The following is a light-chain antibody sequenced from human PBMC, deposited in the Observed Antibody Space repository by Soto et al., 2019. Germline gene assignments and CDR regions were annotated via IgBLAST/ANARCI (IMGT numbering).Light chain of an antibody. CDR3: QQYGSSPRPWT. J-gene: IGKJ1*01. V-gene: IGKV3-20*01. CDR2: GAS. CDR1: PSVTGNY. Sequence: EIVFAQSPAPLSLSPGERATLSCRARPSVTGNYLAWYQQKPGQAPRLLIYGASSRATGIPDRFSGSGSGTDFTLTISRLEPEDFAVYYCQQYGSSPRPWTFGQGTKVDIK.